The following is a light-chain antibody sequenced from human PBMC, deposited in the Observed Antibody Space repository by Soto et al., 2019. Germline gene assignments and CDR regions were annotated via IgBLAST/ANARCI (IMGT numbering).Light chain of an antibody. CDR3: QQCNRYPIT. V-gene: IGKV1-5*01. CDR2: GAS. CDR1: QSISSY. J-gene: IGKJ5*01. Sequence: EIQMTQSPSTLSASVGDRVTITCRASQSISSYLNWYQQKPGKAPKLLIYGASSLESGVPSRFSGSGSGTEFTLTISSLQPDDSATYYCQQCNRYPITFGQGTRLEI.